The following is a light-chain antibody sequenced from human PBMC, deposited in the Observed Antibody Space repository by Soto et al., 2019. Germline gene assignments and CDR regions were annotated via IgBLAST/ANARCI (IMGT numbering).Light chain of an antibody. V-gene: IGLV2-14*01. CDR2: DVS. Sequence: QSVLTQPASVSRSPGQSITISCTGTSSDVGGYNYVSWYQQHPGKAPKLMICDVSNRPSGVSNRFSGSKSGNTASLTISGLQAEDEADYYCSSYTSSSTRVFGTGTKVTVL. CDR1: SSDVGGYNY. J-gene: IGLJ1*01. CDR3: SSYTSSSTRV.